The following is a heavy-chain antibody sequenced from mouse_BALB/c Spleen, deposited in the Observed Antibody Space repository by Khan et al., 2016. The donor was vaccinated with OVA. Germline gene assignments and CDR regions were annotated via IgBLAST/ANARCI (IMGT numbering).Heavy chain of an antibody. V-gene: IGHV5-6*01. CDR3: TRLAYYYDSEGFAY. J-gene: IGHJ3*01. D-gene: IGHD1-1*01. CDR1: GFTFSTYG. CDR2: VSTGGSYT. Sequence: EVELVESGGDLVKPGGSLKLSCAASGFTFSTYGMSWVRQAPDKRLEWVATVSTGGSYTYYPDSVKGRFTISRDNAKNTLYLQMSGLRSEDTAMFCCTRLAYYYDSEGFAYWGQGTLVTVYA.